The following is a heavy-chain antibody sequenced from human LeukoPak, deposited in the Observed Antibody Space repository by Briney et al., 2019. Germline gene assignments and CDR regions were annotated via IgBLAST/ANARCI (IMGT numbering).Heavy chain of an antibody. J-gene: IGHJ4*02. V-gene: IGHV3-7*01. CDR3: ARDVWTGVAVSDY. CDR1: GFTFSSYW. CDR2: IKEDGSIQ. D-gene: IGHD6-19*01. Sequence: GGSLRLSCVASGFTFSSYWMTWVRQAPGKGLEWLANIKEDGSIQYYLDSVRGRFTISRDNTKTSVYLQLNSLRADDTAVYYCARDVWTGVAVSDYWGQGTLVTVSS.